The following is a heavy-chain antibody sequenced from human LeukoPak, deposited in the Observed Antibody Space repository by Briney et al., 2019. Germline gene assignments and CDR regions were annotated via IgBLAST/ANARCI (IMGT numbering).Heavy chain of an antibody. V-gene: IGHV3-74*01. D-gene: IGHD2-2*01. CDR3: ARRLTQYDCFDP. Sequence: SGGSLRLSCAASGFTFSRYWMHWVRQAPGKGLVWVSRINSDGSYTSYADFVKGRFTISRDNAKNTVYLQMSSLRAEDTAVYYCARRLTQYDCFDPWGQGILVTVSS. CDR2: INSDGSYT. CDR1: GFTFSRYW. J-gene: IGHJ5*02.